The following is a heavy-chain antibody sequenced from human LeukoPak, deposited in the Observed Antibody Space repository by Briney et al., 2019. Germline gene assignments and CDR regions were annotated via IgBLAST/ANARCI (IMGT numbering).Heavy chain of an antibody. J-gene: IGHJ4*02. CDR3: AKKRYSSYFDY. Sequence: GGSLRLSCAASGFTFSSYSMNWVRQARGKGLEWVSAISGSGGSTYYADSVKGRFTISRDNSKNTLYLQMNSLRAEDTAVYYCAKKRYSSYFDYWGQGTLVTVSS. CDR2: ISGSGGST. CDR1: GFTFSSYS. V-gene: IGHV3-23*01. D-gene: IGHD6-13*01.